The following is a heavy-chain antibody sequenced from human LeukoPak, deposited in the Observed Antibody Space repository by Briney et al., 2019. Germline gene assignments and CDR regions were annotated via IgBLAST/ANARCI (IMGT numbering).Heavy chain of an antibody. V-gene: IGHV3-53*01. J-gene: IGHJ4*02. Sequence: GGSLRLSCAASGFTVSTNYMSWVRQAPGKGLEWVSVIYTGGSTYYADSVKGRFTISRDNSRNTLYLQMNSLRAEDTAVYYCARDRTAAAGWDYWGQGTLVTVSS. D-gene: IGHD6-13*01. CDR2: IYTGGST. CDR3: ARDRTAAAGWDY. CDR1: GFTVSTNY.